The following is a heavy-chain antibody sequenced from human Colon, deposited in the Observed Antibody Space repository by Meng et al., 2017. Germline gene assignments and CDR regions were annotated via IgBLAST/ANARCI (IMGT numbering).Heavy chain of an antibody. J-gene: IGHJ4*02. V-gene: IGHV3-11*01. CDR1: GFIFSDYY. CDR3: ARNLFGDY. Sequence: VQLEESGGGLVKSGGSLRLSCAASGFIFSDYYITWFRQAPGKGLEWVSYISSRGGTIHYADSVRGRFTISRDNANNSVFLQMNSLRAEDTAVYYCARNLFGDYWGQGILVTVSS. CDR2: ISSRGGTI. D-gene: IGHD3-16*01.